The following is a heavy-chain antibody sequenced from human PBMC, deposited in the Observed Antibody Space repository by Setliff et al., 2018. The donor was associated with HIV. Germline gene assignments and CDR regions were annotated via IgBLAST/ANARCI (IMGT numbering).Heavy chain of an antibody. D-gene: IGHD3-10*01. CDR2: IWYDGSYQ. Sequence: GGSLRLSCAASGFTFSGYGMHWVRQAPGKGLEWVALIWYDGSYQYYADSVKGRFTISRDNSKNTLYVQMNSLRAEDTAVYYCAKTYYGSGTHLRWYQFDNWGQGTLVTVS. CDR1: GFTFSGYG. CDR3: AKTYYGSGTHLRWYQFDN. J-gene: IGHJ4*02. V-gene: IGHV3-33*06.